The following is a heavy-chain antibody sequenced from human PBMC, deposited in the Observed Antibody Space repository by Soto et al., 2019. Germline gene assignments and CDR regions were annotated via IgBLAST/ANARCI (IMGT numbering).Heavy chain of an antibody. Sequence: ASVKVSCKASGYTFTSYDINWVRQATGQGLEWMGWMNPNSGNTGYAQKLQGRVTMTRNTSISTAYMEMSSLRSEDTAVYYCARGGELAYYYYYYMDVWGKGTTVTVSS. CDR3: ARGGELAYYYYYYMDV. J-gene: IGHJ6*03. CDR1: GYTFTSYD. V-gene: IGHV1-8*01. D-gene: IGHD3-10*01. CDR2: MNPNSGNT.